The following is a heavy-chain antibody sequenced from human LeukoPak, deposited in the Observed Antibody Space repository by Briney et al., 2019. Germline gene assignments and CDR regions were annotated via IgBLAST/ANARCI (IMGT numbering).Heavy chain of an antibody. V-gene: IGHV4-61*02. CDR3: ARIVAMIGMYYFDY. CDR1: GGSITSDRYY. D-gene: IGHD5-12*01. J-gene: IGHJ4*02. Sequence: PSETLSLTCTVSGGSITSDRYYWSWIRQPAGKGLEWIGRIFTSGSTHSDPSLKSRLTMSVDRPKNQFSLRLTSVTAADTGVYYCARIVAMIGMYYFDYWGQGTVVTVSS. CDR2: IFTSGST.